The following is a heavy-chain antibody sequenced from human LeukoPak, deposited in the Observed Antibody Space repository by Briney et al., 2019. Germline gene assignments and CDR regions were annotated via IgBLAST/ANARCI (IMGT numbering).Heavy chain of an antibody. J-gene: IGHJ4*02. CDR3: ATGPPYYYDSSDYYSNLAY. CDR1: GYTLTELS. D-gene: IGHD3-22*01. V-gene: IGHV1-24*01. CDR2: FDPENGET. Sequence: ASVKVSCKVSGYTLTELSMHWVRQAPGRGLEWMGGFDPENGETIYAQKFQGRVTMTEDTSTDTAYMELGSLRYDDTAVYYCATGPPYYYDSSDYYSNLAYWGQGTLVTVSS.